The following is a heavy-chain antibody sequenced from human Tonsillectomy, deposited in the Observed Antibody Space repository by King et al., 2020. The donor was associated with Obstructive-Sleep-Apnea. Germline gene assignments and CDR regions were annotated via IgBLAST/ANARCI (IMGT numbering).Heavy chain of an antibody. CDR1: GVSISSGGYY. D-gene: IGHD6-13*01. CDR3: ARGGGIAAAEDY. V-gene: IGHV4-31*03. J-gene: IGHJ4*02. Sequence: QLQESGPGLVKPSQTLSLTCTVSGVSISSGGYYWNWIRQHPGKGLEWIGYIYTSGNTYYNPSLKSRVTVSVDLSTNQISLKLGSVTAADTPVYFCARGGGIAAAEDYWGQGTLVTVSS. CDR2: IYTSGNT.